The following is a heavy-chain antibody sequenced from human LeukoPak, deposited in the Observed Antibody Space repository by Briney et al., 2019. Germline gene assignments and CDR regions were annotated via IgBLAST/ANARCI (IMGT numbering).Heavy chain of an antibody. J-gene: IGHJ4*02. CDR1: GFTFSSYA. V-gene: IGHV3-23*01. Sequence: QPGGSLRLSCGASGFTFSSYAMAWVRQAPGKGLEWVSAIRGTGSSTYYADSVEGRFTITKDNSRTTLYLKMNSRRAEDTAIYFCTKEYDYSGYLGQGRGYFDYWRQGTLVTVSS. CDR2: IRGTGSST. CDR3: TKEYDYSGYLGQGRGYFDY. D-gene: IGHD3-22*01.